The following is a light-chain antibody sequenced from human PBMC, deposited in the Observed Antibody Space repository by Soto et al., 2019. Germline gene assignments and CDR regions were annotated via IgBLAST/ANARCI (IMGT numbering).Light chain of an antibody. V-gene: IGKV4-1*01. Sequence: DIVMTQSPDSLAVSLAERATVNCKSSQSVLHRSSNKNFLAWYQKKPGQPPKLLISWASTRESGVPDRFSGSGSEADFALTISSLQAEDAAVYFCQHYYNTPWTFGQGTKVEIK. CDR2: WAS. J-gene: IGKJ1*01. CDR3: QHYYNTPWT. CDR1: QSVLHRSSNKNF.